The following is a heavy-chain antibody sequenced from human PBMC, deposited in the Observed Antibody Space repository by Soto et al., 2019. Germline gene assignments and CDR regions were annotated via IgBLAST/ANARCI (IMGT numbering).Heavy chain of an antibody. CDR2: TSQSGST. CDR1: GDSISSGIW. J-gene: IGHJ4*02. CDR3: AGGPWTVATTLDF. Sequence: TSETLSLTCTVSGDSISSGIWWSWVRQPPGKGLEWIGETSQSGSTNYNPSLKSRITILVDKSKNQISLELHSVTAADTAVYYCAGGPWTVATTLDFWGQGTLVTVSS. V-gene: IGHV4-4*02. D-gene: IGHD1-26*01.